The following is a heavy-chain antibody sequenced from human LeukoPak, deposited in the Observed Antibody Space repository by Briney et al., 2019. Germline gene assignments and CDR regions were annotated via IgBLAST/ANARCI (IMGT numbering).Heavy chain of an antibody. CDR1: GYTFTGYY. CDR3: ARVLGYDFWSGYWVSYYYMDV. D-gene: IGHD3-3*01. V-gene: IGHV1-2*02. Sequence: ASVKVSCKASGYTFTGYYMHWVRQAPGQGLEWMGWINPNSGGTNYAQKLQGRVTMTTNTSTSTAYMELRSLRSDDTAVYYCARVLGYDFWSGYWVSYYYMDVWGKGTTVTVSS. J-gene: IGHJ6*03. CDR2: INPNSGGT.